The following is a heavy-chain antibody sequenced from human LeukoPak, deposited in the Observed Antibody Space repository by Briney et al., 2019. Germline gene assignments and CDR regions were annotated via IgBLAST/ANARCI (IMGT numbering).Heavy chain of an antibody. CDR3: ARGVELLTYYYYMDV. CDR2: IYTSGST. V-gene: IGHV4-4*07. D-gene: IGHD1-26*01. J-gene: IGHJ6*03. Sequence: PSETLSLTCTVSGGSISSYYWSWIRQPAGKGLEWIGRIYTSGSTNYNPSLKSRVTMSVDTSKNQFSLKLSSVTAADTAVYYCARGVELLTYYYYMDVWGKGTTVTVSS. CDR1: GGSISSYY.